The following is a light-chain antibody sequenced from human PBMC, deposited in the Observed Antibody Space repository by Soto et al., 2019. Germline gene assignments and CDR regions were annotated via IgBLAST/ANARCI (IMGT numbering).Light chain of an antibody. Sequence: EIVLTQSPGTLSLSPGERASLSCRASQSVSSNYLARYQQKPGQAPRLLISYASRGATGIPSRFSGSGSGTDFTLTISCLQSEDFATYYCQQYYSYPRTFGQGTKVDI. V-gene: IGKV3-20*01. CDR2: YAS. CDR1: QSVSSNY. CDR3: QQYYSYPRT. J-gene: IGKJ1*01.